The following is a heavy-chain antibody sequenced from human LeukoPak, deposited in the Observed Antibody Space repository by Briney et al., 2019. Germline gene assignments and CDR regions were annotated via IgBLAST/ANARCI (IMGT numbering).Heavy chain of an antibody. V-gene: IGHV4-61*02. J-gene: IGHJ6*03. CDR1: GGSISTGSYY. CDR3: ARGGYSYVALYMDV. CDR2: IYTSGST. D-gene: IGHD5-18*01. Sequence: KTSETLSLTCTVSGGSISTGSYYWTWIRQPAGKGLEWIGRIYTSGSTNYNPSLKSRVTTSVDTSKNQFSLKLTSVTAADTAVYYCARGGYSYVALYMDVWGKGTTVTVSS.